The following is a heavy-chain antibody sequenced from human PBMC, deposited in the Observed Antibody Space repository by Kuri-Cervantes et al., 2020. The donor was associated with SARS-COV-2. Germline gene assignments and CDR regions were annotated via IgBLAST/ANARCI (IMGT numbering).Heavy chain of an antibody. CDR2: IYYSGST. J-gene: IGHJ2*01. CDR3: ARHYITRYFDL. CDR1: GGSISSGSYY. D-gene: IGHD2-2*01. V-gene: IGHV4-39*01. Sequence: ESLKISCTVSGGSISSGSYYWSWIRQPPGKGLEWIGSIYYSGSTYYNPSLKSRVTISVDTSKNQFSLKLSSVTAADTAVYYCARHYITRYFDLWGRGTLVTVSS.